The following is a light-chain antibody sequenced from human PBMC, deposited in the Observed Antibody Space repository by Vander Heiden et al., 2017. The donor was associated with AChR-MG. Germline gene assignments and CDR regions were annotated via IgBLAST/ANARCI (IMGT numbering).Light chain of an antibody. CDR2: GAS. CDR3: QQSNNWPPYT. Sequence: EIVMTQSPATLSVSSGERATLSCRASQSVSSNLVWYQQKPGQAPRLLIYGASTRATGIPARFSGSGSGTEFALTISSLQSEDFAVYYCQQSNNWPPYTFGQGTKLEIK. V-gene: IGKV3-15*01. CDR1: QSVSSN. J-gene: IGKJ2*01.